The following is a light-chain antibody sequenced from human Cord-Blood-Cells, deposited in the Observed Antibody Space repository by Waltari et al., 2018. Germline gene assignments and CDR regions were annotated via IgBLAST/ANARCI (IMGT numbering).Light chain of an antibody. Sequence: EIVLTQSPGTLSLSLGERATISCRASQSVSSSYLAWYQQKPGQAPRLLIYGASSRATGIPDRFSGSGSGTDFTLTISRLEPEDFAVYYCQQYGSSRTFGQGTKVEIK. CDR1: QSVSSSY. CDR2: GAS. J-gene: IGKJ1*01. V-gene: IGKV3-20*01. CDR3: QQYGSSRT.